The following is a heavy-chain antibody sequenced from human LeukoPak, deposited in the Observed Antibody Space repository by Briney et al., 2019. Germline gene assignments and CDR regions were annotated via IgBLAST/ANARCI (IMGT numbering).Heavy chain of an antibody. CDR2: IYTSGST. Sequence: SETLSLTCTVSGGSISSGSYYWSWIRRPAGKGLEWIGRIYTSGSTNYNPSLKSRVTISVDASKNQFSLKLSSVTAADTAVYYCARGLRGGVTYYYDSSGYFDYWGQGTLVTVSS. CDR1: GGSISSGSYY. CDR3: ARGLRGGVTYYYDSSGYFDY. V-gene: IGHV4-61*02. D-gene: IGHD3-22*01. J-gene: IGHJ4*02.